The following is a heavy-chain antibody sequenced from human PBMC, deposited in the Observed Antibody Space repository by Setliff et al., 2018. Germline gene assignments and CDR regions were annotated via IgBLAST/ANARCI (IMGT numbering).Heavy chain of an antibody. D-gene: IGHD2-15*01. Sequence: SETLSLTCAVYGGSFSGYYWSWIRQPPGKGLEWIGEINHSGSTNYNPSLKSRVTISVDTSKNQFSLKLSSVTAADTAVYYCARVRVVVIGNYYYYYGMDVWGQGTTVTVSS. J-gene: IGHJ6*02. CDR1: GGSFSGYY. V-gene: IGHV4-34*01. CDR2: INHSGST. CDR3: ARVRVVVIGNYYYYYGMDV.